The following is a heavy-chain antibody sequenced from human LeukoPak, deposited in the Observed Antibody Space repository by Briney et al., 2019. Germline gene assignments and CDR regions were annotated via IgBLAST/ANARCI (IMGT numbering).Heavy chain of an antibody. CDR3: AKWPEAATPKSHG. CDR2: ISGSGGVT. V-gene: IGHV3-23*01. Sequence: TGGSLSLSCAASGFTFSSYAMSWVRQAPGEGGGWVSTISGSGGVTYYPDSVRGRFTISRDSSKNTLHLQMDRLRATETAIYYRAKWPEAATPKSHGWGQGSLVT. J-gene: IGHJ4*02. D-gene: IGHD1-26*01. CDR1: GFTFSSYA.